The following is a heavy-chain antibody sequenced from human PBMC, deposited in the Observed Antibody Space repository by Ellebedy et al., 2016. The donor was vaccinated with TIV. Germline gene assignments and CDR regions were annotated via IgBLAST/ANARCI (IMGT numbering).Heavy chain of an antibody. CDR3: ARDWSGYFDP. D-gene: IGHD3-3*01. Sequence: GESLKISCAASGFTFSRDGMHWVRQAPGKGLEWVAVIWHDGGKKYYADSVKGRFTISRDNSKNTLYLQMNSLRAEDTAVYYCARDWSGYFDPWGQGTLVTVSS. J-gene: IGHJ5*02. V-gene: IGHV3-33*01. CDR2: IWHDGGKK. CDR1: GFTFSRDG.